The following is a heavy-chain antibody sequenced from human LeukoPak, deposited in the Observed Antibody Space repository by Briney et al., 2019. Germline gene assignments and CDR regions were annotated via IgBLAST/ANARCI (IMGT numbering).Heavy chain of an antibody. Sequence: GGSLRLSCAASGFTFSSYEMNWVRQAPGKGLEWVSYISSSGSTIYYADSVKGRFTISRDNAKNSLYLEMNSLRAEDTAVYYCARDAIVLMVYAIFDYWGQGTLVTVSS. J-gene: IGHJ4*02. CDR2: ISSSGSTI. V-gene: IGHV3-48*03. CDR3: ARDAIVLMVYAIFDY. D-gene: IGHD2-8*01. CDR1: GFTFSSYE.